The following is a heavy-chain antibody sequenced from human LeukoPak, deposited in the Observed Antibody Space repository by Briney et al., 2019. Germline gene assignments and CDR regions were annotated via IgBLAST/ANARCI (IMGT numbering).Heavy chain of an antibody. J-gene: IGHJ4*02. CDR3: ARTGALDYFDY. D-gene: IGHD1-26*01. V-gene: IGHV3-21*01. CDR1: GFTFSDYS. Sequence: GGSLRLSCAPSGFTFSDYSMNWVRQAPGKGLEWVSSISPLSTYIYYADSVKGRFTISRANARNSLYLQMNSLRAEDTAVFYCARTGALDYFDYWGQGTLVTVSS. CDR2: ISPLSTYI.